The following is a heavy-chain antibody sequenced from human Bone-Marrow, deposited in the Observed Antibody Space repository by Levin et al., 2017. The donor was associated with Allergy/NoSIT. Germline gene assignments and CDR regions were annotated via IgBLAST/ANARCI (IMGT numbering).Heavy chain of an antibody. D-gene: IGHD2-15*01. CDR1: GFTVSSNY. CDR3: ARGVVAATPYFQH. V-gene: IGHV3-66*02. CDR2: IYSGGST. Sequence: GESLKISCAASGFTVSSNYMSWVRQAPGKGLEWVSVIYSGGSTYYADSVKGRFTISRDNSKNTLYLQMNSLRAEDTAVYYCARGVVAATPYFQHWGQGTLVTVSS. J-gene: IGHJ1*01.